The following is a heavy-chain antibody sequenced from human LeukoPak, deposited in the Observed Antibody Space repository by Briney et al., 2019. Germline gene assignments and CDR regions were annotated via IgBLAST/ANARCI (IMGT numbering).Heavy chain of an antibody. CDR1: GLTLTPIY. CDR2: LYPGGDRA. D-gene: IGHD2-8*01. Sequence: GASVKVSCKASGLTLTPIYMHWVRQAPGQGLEWMAVLYPGGDRAIYAQRFQGRLTLTRDTSTNTVYMEVSSLASEDTAVYYCGSEVPRTSRFDHWGQGTLVTVSS. J-gene: IGHJ4*02. CDR3: GSEVPRTSRFDH. V-gene: IGHV1-46*01.